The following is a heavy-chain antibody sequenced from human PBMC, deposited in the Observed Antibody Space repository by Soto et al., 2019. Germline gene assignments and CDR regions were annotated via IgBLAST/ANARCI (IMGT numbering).Heavy chain of an antibody. J-gene: IGHJ3*02. D-gene: IGHD3-10*01. CDR2: ISSSSSTI. Sequence: PGGSLRLSCAASGFTFSSYGMNWVRQAPGKGLEWVSYISSSSSTIYYADSVKGRFTISRDNAKNSLYLQMNSLRDEDTAVYYCAREGLLEVRNDAFDIWGQGTMVTVSS. CDR3: AREGLLEVRNDAFDI. CDR1: GFTFSSYG. V-gene: IGHV3-48*02.